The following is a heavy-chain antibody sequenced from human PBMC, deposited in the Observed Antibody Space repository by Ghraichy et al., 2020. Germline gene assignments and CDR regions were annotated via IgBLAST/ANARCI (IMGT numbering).Heavy chain of an antibody. D-gene: IGHD5-12*01. J-gene: IGHJ6*03. CDR3: ARDEAGYPIFYYYYMDV. CDR2: ISGYNGKT. V-gene: IGHV1-18*01. CDR1: GYTFSSYG. Sequence: ASVKDSCKASGYTFSSYGISWVRQAPGQGLEWMGWISGYNGKTNYAQKAQGRVTMTTDTSTSTAYMELRSLRSDDTAVYYCARDEAGYPIFYYYYMDVWGKGTTVTVSS.